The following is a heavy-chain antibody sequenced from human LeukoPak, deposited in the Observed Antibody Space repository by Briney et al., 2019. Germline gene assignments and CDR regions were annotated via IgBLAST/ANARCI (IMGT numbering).Heavy chain of an antibody. J-gene: IGHJ3*02. CDR2: INPNSGGT. CDR3: ASLKASIVGATTGFGAFDI. D-gene: IGHD1-26*01. V-gene: IGHV1-2*02. Sequence: ASVKVSCKASGYTFTGYYMHWVRQAPGRGLEWMGWINPNSGGTNYAQKFQGRVTMTRDTSISTAYMELSRLRSDDTAVYYCASLKASIVGATTGFGAFDIWGQGTMVTVSS. CDR1: GYTFTGYY.